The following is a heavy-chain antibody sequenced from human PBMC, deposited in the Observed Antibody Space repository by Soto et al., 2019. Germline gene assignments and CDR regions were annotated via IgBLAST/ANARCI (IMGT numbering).Heavy chain of an antibody. CDR3: AGASSGSYSENWFDP. CDR2: IIPIFGTA. V-gene: IGHV1-69*13. J-gene: IGHJ5*02. Sequence: GASVKVSCKASGGTFSSYAISWVRQAPGQGLEWMGGIIPIFGTANYAQKFQGRVTITADESTSTAYMELSSLRSEDTAVYYCAGASSGSYSENWFDPWGQRTLVTVSS. D-gene: IGHD1-26*01. CDR1: GGTFSSYA.